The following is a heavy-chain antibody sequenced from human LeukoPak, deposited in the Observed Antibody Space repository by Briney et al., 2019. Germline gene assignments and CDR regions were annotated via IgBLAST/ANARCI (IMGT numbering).Heavy chain of an antibody. J-gene: IGHJ4*02. Sequence: GGSLRLSCAASGFTFSRFWMSWVRQAPGKGLEWVANIKQDGSQKYYVDSVKGRFTISRDNAKNSLYLQMNSLRVEDTALYYCAREVYGDNYFDFWGQGTLVTVSS. CDR2: IKQDGSQK. V-gene: IGHV3-7*05. CDR1: GFTFSRFW. CDR3: AREVYGDNYFDF. D-gene: IGHD4-17*01.